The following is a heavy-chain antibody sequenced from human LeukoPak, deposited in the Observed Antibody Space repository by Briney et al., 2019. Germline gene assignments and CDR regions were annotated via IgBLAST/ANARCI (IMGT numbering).Heavy chain of an antibody. CDR3: ARMDTAKVKGFDY. CDR1: GGSISSYY. CDR2: IYYSGST. Sequence: SETLSLTCTVSGGSISSYYWSWIRQPPGKGLEWIGYIYYSGSTNYNPSLKSRVTISVDTSKNQFSLKLSSVTAADTAVYYCARMDTAKVKGFDYWGQGTLVTVSS. D-gene: IGHD5-18*01. V-gene: IGHV4-59*08. J-gene: IGHJ4*02.